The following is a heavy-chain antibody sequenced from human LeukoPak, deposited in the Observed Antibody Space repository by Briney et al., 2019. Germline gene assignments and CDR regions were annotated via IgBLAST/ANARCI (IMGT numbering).Heavy chain of an antibody. CDR1: GFTFSSYS. CDR3: ARDEAYSGTYAVT. Sequence: GGSLRLSCAASGFTFSSYSMNWVRQAPGKGLEWVSYISSSSGTIHYADSVKGRFTISRDNAKNLLFLQMDSLRDEDTAVYYCARDEAYSGTYAVTWSQGTLVTVSS. V-gene: IGHV3-48*02. J-gene: IGHJ5*02. D-gene: IGHD1-26*01. CDR2: ISSSSGTI.